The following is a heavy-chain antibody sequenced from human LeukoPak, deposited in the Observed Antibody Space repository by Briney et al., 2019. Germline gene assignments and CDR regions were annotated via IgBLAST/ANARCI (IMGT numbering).Heavy chain of an antibody. V-gene: IGHV3-33*01. CDR2: IWYDGSNK. Sequence: PGRSLRLSCAASGFTFSSYGMHWVRQAPGKGLEWVAVIWYDGSNKYYADSVKGRFTISRDNSKNTLYPQMNSLRAEDTAVYYCARDKGDGYNWGTIDYWGQGTLVTVSS. CDR3: ARDKGDGYNWGTIDY. D-gene: IGHD5-12*01. CDR1: GFTFSSYG. J-gene: IGHJ4*02.